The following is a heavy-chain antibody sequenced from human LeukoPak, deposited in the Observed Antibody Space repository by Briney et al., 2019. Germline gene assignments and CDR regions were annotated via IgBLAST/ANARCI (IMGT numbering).Heavy chain of an antibody. J-gene: IGHJ4*02. CDR3: ARDRSAAPADY. V-gene: IGHV4-59*13. D-gene: IGHD6-13*01. CDR1: GGSITNNY. Sequence: SETLSLTCTVSGGSITNNYWAWIRQPPGKGLEWIGYTHDSGNSNYNPSLRCRVTISIDTSKNQFSLKLTSVTAADTAVYYCARDRSAAPADYWGQGTLVTVSS. CDR2: THDSGNS.